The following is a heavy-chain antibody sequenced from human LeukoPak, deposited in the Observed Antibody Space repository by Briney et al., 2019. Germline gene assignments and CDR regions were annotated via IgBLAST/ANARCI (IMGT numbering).Heavy chain of an antibody. V-gene: IGHV3-7*03. CDR3: ARDLGYYDSSGYYCGY. Sequence: GGSLRLSCAVSGFTFSGFWMSWSRQAPGKGLEWVASINSDGSEGYYADVVKGRFTISRDNAKNSLYLQINSLRAEDTAVYYCARDLGYYDSSGYYCGYWGQGTLVTVSS. J-gene: IGHJ4*02. CDR1: GFTFSGFW. D-gene: IGHD3-22*01. CDR2: INSDGSEG.